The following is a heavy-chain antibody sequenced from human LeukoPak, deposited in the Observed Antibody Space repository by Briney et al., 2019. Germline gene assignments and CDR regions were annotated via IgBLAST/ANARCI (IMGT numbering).Heavy chain of an antibody. CDR3: AKDMRDCSSTSCYAYNYYYMDV. CDR1: GFTFSSYG. CDR2: IRYDGSNK. D-gene: IGHD2-2*01. J-gene: IGHJ6*03. V-gene: IGHV3-30*02. Sequence: GGSLRLSCAASGFTFSSYGMHWVRQAPGKGLEWVAFIRYDGSNKYYADSVKGRFTISRDNSKNTLYLQMNSLRAEDTDVYYCAKDMRDCSSTSCYAYNYYYMDVWGKGTTVTISS.